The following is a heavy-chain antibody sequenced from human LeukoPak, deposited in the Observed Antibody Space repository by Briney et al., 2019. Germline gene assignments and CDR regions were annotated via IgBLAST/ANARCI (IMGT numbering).Heavy chain of an antibody. J-gene: IGHJ6*03. CDR3: AKGFVTAAAGYYMDV. Sequence: PGGSLRLSCAASGFTFSSYGMHWVRQAPGKGLEWVAVISYDGSNKYYADSVKGRFTISRDNSKNTLYLQMNSLRAEDTAVYYCAKGFVTAAAGYYMDVWGKGTTVTISS. CDR2: ISYDGSNK. D-gene: IGHD6-13*01. V-gene: IGHV3-30*18. CDR1: GFTFSSYG.